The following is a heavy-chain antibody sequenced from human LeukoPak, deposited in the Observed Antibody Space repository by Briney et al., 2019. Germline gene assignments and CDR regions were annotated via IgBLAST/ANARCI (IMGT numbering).Heavy chain of an antibody. CDR1: GGSFSGYY. CDR2: INHSGST. Sequence: PSETLSLTCAVYGGSFSGYYWSWIRQPPGKGLEWIGEINHSGSTNYNPSLKSRVTISVDTSKNQFSLKLSSVTAADTAVYYCARGFSTTHLDYWGQGTLVTVSS. CDR3: ARGFSTTHLDY. D-gene: IGHD1-26*01. J-gene: IGHJ4*02. V-gene: IGHV4-34*01.